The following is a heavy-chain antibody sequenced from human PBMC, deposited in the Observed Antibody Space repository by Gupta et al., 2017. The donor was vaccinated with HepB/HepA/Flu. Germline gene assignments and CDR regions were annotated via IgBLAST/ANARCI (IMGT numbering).Heavy chain of an antibody. CDR1: GYNFTTYW. J-gene: IGHJ6*03. CDR3: ARSGFGDSNFYYYYMDV. D-gene: IGHD3-10*01. V-gene: IGHV5-51*01. CDR2: IYPGDPDT. Sequence: EVQLVQSGAEVKKPGESLKISCKGSGYNFTTYWINWVRQVPGKGLEWVGVIYPGDPDTRYSPSFQGQVTISADKSISTAYLQWSSLEASDTALYFCARSGFGDSNFYYYYMDVWGKGTTGTVSS.